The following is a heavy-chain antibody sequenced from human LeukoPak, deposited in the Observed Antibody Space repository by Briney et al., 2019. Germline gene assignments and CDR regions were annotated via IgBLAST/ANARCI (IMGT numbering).Heavy chain of an antibody. Sequence: PSETLSLTCTVSGGSISSGAYYWSWIRQHPGKGLEWIGYIYYTGSTYYNPSLKSRVTISVDTSKNQFSLKLSSVTAADTAVYYCAGDGTDSSGYYALSWGQGTLVTVSS. CDR3: AGDGTDSSGYYALS. V-gene: IGHV4-31*03. D-gene: IGHD3-22*01. CDR1: GGSISSGAYY. J-gene: IGHJ5*02. CDR2: IYYTGST.